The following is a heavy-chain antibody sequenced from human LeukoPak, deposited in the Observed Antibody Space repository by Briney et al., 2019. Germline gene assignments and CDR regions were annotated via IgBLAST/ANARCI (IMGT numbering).Heavy chain of an antibody. V-gene: IGHV1-8*01. CDR3: ARGAYYYYYMDV. CDR2: MNPNSGNT. J-gene: IGHJ6*03. CDR1: GYTFTSYD. Sequence: ASVKVSCKASGYTFTSYDINWVRQATGQGLEWMGWMNPNSGNTGYAQKFQGRVTMIRNTSISTAYMELSSLRSEDTAVYYCARGAYYYYYMDVWGKGTTVTVSS.